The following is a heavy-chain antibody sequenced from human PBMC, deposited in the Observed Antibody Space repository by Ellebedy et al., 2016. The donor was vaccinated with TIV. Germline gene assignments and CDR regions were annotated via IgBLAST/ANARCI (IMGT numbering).Heavy chain of an antibody. CDR1: GFTFSDYY. D-gene: IGHD3-3*01. Sequence: GGSLRLXXAASGFTFSDYYMTWIRQAPGKGLEWISYISSSGYTTKYADSVKGRFTISRDNAKNSVILEMISLRAEDTAVYYCARDEGGYYGDFWGQGSLVTVSP. J-gene: IGHJ4*02. CDR2: ISSSGYTT. V-gene: IGHV3-11*01. CDR3: ARDEGGYYGDF.